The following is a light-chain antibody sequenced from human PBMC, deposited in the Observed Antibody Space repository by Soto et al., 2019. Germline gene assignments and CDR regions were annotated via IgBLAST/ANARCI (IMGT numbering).Light chain of an antibody. CDR2: DAY. CDR3: QQRHMWPIT. Sequence: TQSPSTLSLSPGERATLSCRASQSFRGLLAWYQQKPGQAPRLLIYDAYNRATGIPPRFSGSGSGTDFTLTINSLEPEDSAVYYCQQRHMWPITFGQGTRLEIK. J-gene: IGKJ5*01. V-gene: IGKV3-11*01. CDR1: QSFRGL.